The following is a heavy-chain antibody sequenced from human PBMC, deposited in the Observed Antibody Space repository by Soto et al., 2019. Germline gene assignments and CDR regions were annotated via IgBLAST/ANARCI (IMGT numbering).Heavy chain of an antibody. Sequence: PVGSLRLSCAASGFTFSSYSMNCVRHSPGKGLEWVSYISSSSSTIYYADSVKGRFTISRDNAKNSLYMQMNSLRDEDTAVYYCARERIAARTIHYFEYWGQGTLVIVS. J-gene: IGHJ4*02. CDR1: GFTFSSYS. D-gene: IGHD6-6*01. CDR2: ISSSSSTI. CDR3: ARERIAARTIHYFEY. V-gene: IGHV3-48*02.